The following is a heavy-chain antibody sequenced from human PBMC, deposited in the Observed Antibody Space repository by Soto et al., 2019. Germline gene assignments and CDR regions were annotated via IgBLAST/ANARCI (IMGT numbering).Heavy chain of an antibody. CDR2: IGMKPNNYAT. CDR1: GFIFSGSA. Sequence: EVQLVESGGGLVQPGGSLTLSCAASGFIFSGSAVHWVRQASGKGLEWVGRIGMKPNNYATAYAASVKGKFTISRDDSKNTAYLQMNSLTTEDTALYFCTRTFDGSDSFFPDFDYWGQGTLVTVSS. J-gene: IGHJ4*02. D-gene: IGHD2-21*01. V-gene: IGHV3-73*02. CDR3: TRTFDGSDSFFPDFDY.